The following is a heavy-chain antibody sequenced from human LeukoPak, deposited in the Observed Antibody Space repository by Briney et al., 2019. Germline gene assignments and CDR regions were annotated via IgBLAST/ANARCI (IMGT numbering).Heavy chain of an antibody. V-gene: IGHV1-2*02. CDR1: GYTFTGYY. J-gene: IGHJ4*02. CDR3: ARISLWELQGY. CDR2: INPNTGGT. D-gene: IGHD1-26*01. Sequence: ASVKVSCKASGYTFTGYYMHWVRQAPGQGREWMGWINPNTGGTNYAQKFQDRVTMTRDTSISTAYMELSRLKSDDTAVYYCARISLWELQGYWGQGTLVTVSS.